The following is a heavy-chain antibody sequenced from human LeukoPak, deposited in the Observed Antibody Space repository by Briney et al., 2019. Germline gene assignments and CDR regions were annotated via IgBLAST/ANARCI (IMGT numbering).Heavy chain of an antibody. J-gene: IGHJ4*02. V-gene: IGHV3-53*01. CDR2: IYSGGST. D-gene: IGHD1-26*01. Sequence: GGSLRLSCTVSGFAVSRNYMTWVRQAPGKGLEWISVIYSGGSTYYADSVKGRFTVSRDNSKNTVYLQMNSLTVEDTAVYFCARDRGVGMALGLVYWGQGTLVTVSS. CDR3: ARDRGVGMALGLVY. CDR1: GFAVSRNY.